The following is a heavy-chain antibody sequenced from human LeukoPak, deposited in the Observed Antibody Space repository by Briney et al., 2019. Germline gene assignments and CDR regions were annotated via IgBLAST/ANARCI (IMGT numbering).Heavy chain of an antibody. CDR1: GGSITTYY. J-gene: IGHJ4*02. D-gene: IGHD3-16*01. Sequence: SETLSLTCTVSGGSITTYYWSWIRQPPGKGLEWIGYLYYSGGTNYNPSLKSRVTTSVDTSENQFSLNLSSVTAADTAVYFCARGGTWGSYFDYWGQGTLVTVSS. CDR2: LYYSGGT. CDR3: ARGGTWGSYFDY. V-gene: IGHV4-59*01.